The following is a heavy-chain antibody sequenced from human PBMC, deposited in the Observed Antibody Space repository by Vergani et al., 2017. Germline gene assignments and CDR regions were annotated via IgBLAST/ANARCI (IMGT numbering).Heavy chain of an antibody. CDR1: GFTFNQYG. J-gene: IGHJ5*02. CDR3: ARDLRLLYNRFDP. V-gene: IGHV3-33*01. D-gene: IGHD1-14*01. Sequence: QVQLVESGGGVVQPGRSLRLSCAASGFTFNQYGMHWVRQAPGKGLEWVAVTWYDGNNKQYADSVKGRFTISRDNSTSTMYLQMNSLRDEDKGVYYCARDLRLLYNRFDPWGQGTLVTVSS. CDR2: TWYDGNNK.